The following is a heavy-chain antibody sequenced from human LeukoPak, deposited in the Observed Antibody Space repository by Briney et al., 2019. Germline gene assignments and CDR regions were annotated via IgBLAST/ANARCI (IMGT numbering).Heavy chain of an antibody. CDR2: ISSSGSTI. CDR3: ARDQFGRYDFWSGYSSPFDY. CDR1: GFTFSSSE. D-gene: IGHD3-3*01. V-gene: IGHV3-48*03. J-gene: IGHJ4*02. Sequence: GGSLRLSCAASGFTFSSSEMNWVRQAPGKGLEWVSYISSSGSTIYYADSVKGRFTISRDNAKNSLYLQMNSLRAEDTAVYYCARDQFGRYDFWSGYSSPFDYWGQGTLVTVSS.